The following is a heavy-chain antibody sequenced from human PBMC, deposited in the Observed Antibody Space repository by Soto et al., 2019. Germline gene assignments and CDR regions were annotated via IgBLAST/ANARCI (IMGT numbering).Heavy chain of an antibody. Sequence: EVQLVESGGGLVQPGESLRLSCAASGFNFYNYWMNWVRQAPGKGQEWVANIKPDGSDKNYVDSVKGRFTISRDNAKNSLFLQMNSLRAEDTAVYYCARGSSNAFDIWGQGTMVTVSS. CDR2: IKPDGSDK. J-gene: IGHJ3*02. CDR3: ARGSSNAFDI. V-gene: IGHV3-7*02. CDR1: GFNFYNYW.